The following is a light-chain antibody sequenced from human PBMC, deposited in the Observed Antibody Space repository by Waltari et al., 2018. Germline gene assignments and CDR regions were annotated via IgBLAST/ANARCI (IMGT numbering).Light chain of an antibody. CDR2: DNH. Sequence: QAVLTQPPSVSSAPGQTVTIPFSANNSNLGNNYVSWYQHPPGTAPKLLISDNHKRPSGIPDRFSGSRSVTSASLGITGLQTGDEADYYCATWDSSLSALVFGGGTKLTVL. CDR3: ATWDSSLSALV. V-gene: IGLV1-51*01. J-gene: IGLJ2*01. CDR1: NSNLGNNY.